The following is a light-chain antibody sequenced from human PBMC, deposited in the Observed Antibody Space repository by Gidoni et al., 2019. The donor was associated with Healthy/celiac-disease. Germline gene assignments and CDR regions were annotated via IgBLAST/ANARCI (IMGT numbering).Light chain of an antibody. CDR3: MQGTHWPRT. J-gene: IGKJ1*01. V-gene: IGKV2-30*01. CDR1: QSPVYSDGNTY. CDR2: KVS. Sequence: DVVMTQSPLSLPVTLGQPASISCRSSQSPVYSDGNTYLNWFQQRPGQSPRRLIYKVSNRDSGVPDRFSGRGSGTDFTLKISRVEAGDVGVYYCMQGTHWPRTFGQGTKVEIK.